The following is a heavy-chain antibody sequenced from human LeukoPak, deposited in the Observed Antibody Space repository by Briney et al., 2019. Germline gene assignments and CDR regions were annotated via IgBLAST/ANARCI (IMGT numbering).Heavy chain of an antibody. CDR2: ISAGADVI. Sequence: PGGSLRLSCAASGFTFSSYAMSWVRQAPRKRLEWVSGISAGADVIFYADPVKGRFTISRDNSKNTLYLQMNSLRAEDSAEYYCAKSLLTTATGTGRAFDIWGQGTMVTVSA. V-gene: IGHV3-23*01. J-gene: IGHJ3*02. D-gene: IGHD1-1*01. CDR3: AKSLLTTATGTGRAFDI. CDR1: GFTFSSYA.